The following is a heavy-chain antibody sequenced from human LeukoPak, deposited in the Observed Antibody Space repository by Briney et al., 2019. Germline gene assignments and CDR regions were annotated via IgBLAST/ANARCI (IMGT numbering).Heavy chain of an antibody. CDR3: AYVAAAGQAHY. J-gene: IGHJ4*02. V-gene: IGHV4-30-4*08. D-gene: IGHD6-13*01. CDR2: IYYSGST. Sequence: SETLSLTCTVSGGSISSGDYYWSWIRQPPGKGLEWIGYIYYSGSTYYNPSLKSRVTISVDTSKNQFSLKLSSVTAADTAVYYCAYVAAAGQAHYWGQGTLVTVSS. CDR1: GGSISSGDYY.